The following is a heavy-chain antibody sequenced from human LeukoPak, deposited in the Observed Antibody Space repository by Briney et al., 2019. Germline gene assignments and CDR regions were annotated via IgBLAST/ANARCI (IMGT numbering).Heavy chain of an antibody. CDR3: ARERTNCYGDWYDC. Sequence: PGGSLRLFCAASGFTFSNHDMNWVRQAPGKGPEWVLYITTSGSSAYYADSVKGRFTISRDNARNSLYLEMNSLRAEDTALYYCARERTNCYGDWYDCWGQGTLVTVSS. J-gene: IGHJ4*02. CDR2: ITTSGSSA. D-gene: IGHD2-21*02. V-gene: IGHV3-48*03. CDR1: GFTFSNHD.